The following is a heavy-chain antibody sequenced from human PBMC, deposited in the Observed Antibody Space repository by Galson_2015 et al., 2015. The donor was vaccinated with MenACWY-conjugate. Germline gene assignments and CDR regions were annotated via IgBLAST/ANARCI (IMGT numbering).Heavy chain of an antibody. J-gene: IGHJ4*02. CDR2: ISGGGHTT. Sequence: SLRLSCAASGFPFSSYALGWVRQAPGKGLEWVSDISGGGHTTFYADSAQGRFTISRDNSKNTLYLQMNSLRAEDTATYFCARDVRGGDSSSSPHWGQGTLVTVSS. CDR1: GFPFSSYA. CDR3: ARDVRGGDSSSSPH. D-gene: IGHD6-6*01. V-gene: IGHV3-23*01.